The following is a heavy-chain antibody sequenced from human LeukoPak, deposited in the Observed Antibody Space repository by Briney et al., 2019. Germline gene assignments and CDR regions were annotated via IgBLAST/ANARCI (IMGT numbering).Heavy chain of an antibody. J-gene: IGHJ6*02. CDR2: IYSGGST. CDR3: TIAAAGLPACCGMDV. Sequence: GGSLRLSCAASGFTVSSNYMSWVRQAPGKGLEWVSVIYSGGSTYYADSVKGRFTISRHNSKNKLYLQMNSLRAEDTAVYYGTIAAAGLPACCGMDVWGQGTTVTVSS. CDR1: GFTVSSNY. V-gene: IGHV3-53*04. D-gene: IGHD6-13*01.